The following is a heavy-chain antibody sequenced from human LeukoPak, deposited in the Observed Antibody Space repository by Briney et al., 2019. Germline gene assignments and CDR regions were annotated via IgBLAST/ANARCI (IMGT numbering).Heavy chain of an antibody. D-gene: IGHD2-2*02. CDR3: STWADLYDY. CDR1: GFTFSDAW. CDR2: IRSKGAGGTT. V-gene: IGHV3-15*01. Sequence: GGSLRLSCEGSGFTFSDAWMTWVRQAPGKGLEGIGRIRSKGAGGTTDYAAPVKGRFIISRDDSRNTLYLQMNSLKTEDTALYYCSTWADLYDYWGQGTLVTVSS. J-gene: IGHJ4*02.